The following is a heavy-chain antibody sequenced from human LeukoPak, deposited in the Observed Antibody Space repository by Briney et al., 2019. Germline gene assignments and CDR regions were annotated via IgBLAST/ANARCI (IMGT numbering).Heavy chain of an antibody. V-gene: IGHV3-21*01. CDR1: GFTFSSYS. CDR2: ISSRSSYI. D-gene: IGHD6-13*01. J-gene: IGHJ4*02. Sequence: GGSLRLSCAASGFTFSSYSMNWVRQAPGKGLEWVSSISSRSSYIDYADSLKGRFTISRDNARKSLYLQMNSLRAEDTAVYYCARVGIAAAGFDYWGQGTLVTVSS. CDR3: ARVGIAAAGFDY.